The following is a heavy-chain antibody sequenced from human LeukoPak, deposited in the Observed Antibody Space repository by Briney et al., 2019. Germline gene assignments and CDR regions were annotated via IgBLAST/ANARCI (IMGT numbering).Heavy chain of an antibody. CDR2: IIPIFGTA. D-gene: IGHD4-23*01. V-gene: IGHV1-69*13. J-gene: IGHJ5*02. Sequence: SVKVSCKASGGTFSSYAISWVRQAPGQGLEWMGGIIPIFGTANYAQKFQGRVTIAADESTSTAYMELSSLRSEDTAVYYCARGETTVVTNWFDPWGQGTLVTVSS. CDR3: ARGETTVVTNWFDP. CDR1: GGTFSSYA.